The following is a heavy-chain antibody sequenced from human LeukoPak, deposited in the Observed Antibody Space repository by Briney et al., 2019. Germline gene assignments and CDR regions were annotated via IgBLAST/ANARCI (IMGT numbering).Heavy chain of an antibody. D-gene: IGHD6-19*01. CDR3: ARTRSYYMDV. CDR2: IYYSGST. Sequence: SETLSLTCTVSGGSISSYYWSWIRQPPGKGLEWIGYIYYSGSTNYNPSLKSRVTISVDTSRNQFSLKLSSVTAADTAVYYCARTRSYYMDVWAKGTTVTVSS. J-gene: IGHJ6*03. V-gene: IGHV4-59*01. CDR1: GGSISSYY.